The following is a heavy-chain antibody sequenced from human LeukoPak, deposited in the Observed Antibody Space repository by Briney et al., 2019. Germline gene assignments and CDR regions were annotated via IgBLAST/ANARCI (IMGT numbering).Heavy chain of an antibody. CDR3: ANNRGYSYAVFDL. J-gene: IGHJ4*02. Sequence: ASVKVSCKASGGTISSYAISWVRQASGQGLEWMGGIIPIFGPVNYAQNFQGRVTITADESTSTAYMELSSLRSEDTAVYYCANNRGYSYAVFDLWGQGTLVTVSS. CDR2: IIPIFGPV. CDR1: GGTISSYA. D-gene: IGHD5-18*01. V-gene: IGHV1-69*13.